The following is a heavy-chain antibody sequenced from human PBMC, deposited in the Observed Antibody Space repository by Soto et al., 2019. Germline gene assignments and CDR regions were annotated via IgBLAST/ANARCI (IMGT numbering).Heavy chain of an antibody. D-gene: IGHD3-3*01. CDR1: GFRFSSYA. CDR3: ANFGIFGSF. J-gene: IGHJ4*02. Sequence: SLRLSCAASGFRFSSYAMNWVRQAPGKGLEWVSRITTGGVDTYYADSVKGRFTISRDNSKNTLYLQMNSLRVEDTAIYYCANFGIFGSFWGQGTLVTVSS. V-gene: IGHV3-23*01. CDR2: ITTGGVDT.